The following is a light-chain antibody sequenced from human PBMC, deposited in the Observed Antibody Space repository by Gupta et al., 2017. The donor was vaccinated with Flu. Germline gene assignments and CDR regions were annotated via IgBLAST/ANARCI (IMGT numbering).Light chain of an antibody. CDR1: SSDVGAYNF. CDR3: CSYAGSYSVI. V-gene: IGLV2-11*01. J-gene: IGLJ2*01. CDR2: DVS. Sequence: QSALTQPRSVSGSPGQSVTISCTGTSSDVGAYNFVPWYQQHPGKAPKLMIYDVSEWPSGVPDRFSGSKSGNTASLTISGLQAEDEADYFCCSYAGSYSVIFGGGTKLTVL.